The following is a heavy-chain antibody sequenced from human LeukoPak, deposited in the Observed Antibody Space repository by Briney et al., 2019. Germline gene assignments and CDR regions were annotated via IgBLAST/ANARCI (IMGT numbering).Heavy chain of an antibody. CDR3: TRVIVGGQWLAVYYFDC. Sequence: SETLSLTCSVSGGSISSYDWSWIRQPPGKGLEWIGHIYYSGSTNYNPSLKSRVTISVDTYKIQLSLKLSSVTAADTAVYYCTRVIVGGQWLAVYYFDCCGEGTLV. CDR1: GGSISSYD. V-gene: IGHV4-59*01. D-gene: IGHD6-19*01. J-gene: IGHJ4*02. CDR2: IYYSGST.